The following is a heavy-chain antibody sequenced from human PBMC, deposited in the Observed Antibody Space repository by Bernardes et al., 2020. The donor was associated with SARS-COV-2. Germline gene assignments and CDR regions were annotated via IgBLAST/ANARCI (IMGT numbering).Heavy chain of an antibody. CDR1: GLTFSNAW. CDR2: IKSKTDGGTT. Sequence: GGSLRLSCAASGLTFSNAWMSWVRQAPGKGLEWVGRIKSKTDGGTTDYAAPVKGRFTISRDDSKNTLYLQMNSLKTEDTAVYYCTTGGAITIFGVVIVMDAFDIWGQGTMVTVSS. J-gene: IGHJ3*02. V-gene: IGHV3-15*01. D-gene: IGHD3-3*01. CDR3: TTGGAITIFGVVIVMDAFDI.